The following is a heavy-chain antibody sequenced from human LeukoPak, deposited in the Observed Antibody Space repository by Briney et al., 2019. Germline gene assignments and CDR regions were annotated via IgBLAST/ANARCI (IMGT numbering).Heavy chain of an antibody. J-gene: IGHJ1*01. CDR1: GGSVNSNRYY. CDR3: ARHQYYHDSSGYYPQCFQH. V-gene: IGHV4-39*01. Sequence: PSETLSLTCTVSGGSVNSNRYYWAWIRQPPGKGLEWIGSIYYSGSTYQNPSLKSRVTISVDTSKNQFSLRLSSVTAAGTAVYYCARHQYYHDSSGYYPQCFQHWGQGTLVTVSS. CDR2: IYYSGST. D-gene: IGHD3-22*01.